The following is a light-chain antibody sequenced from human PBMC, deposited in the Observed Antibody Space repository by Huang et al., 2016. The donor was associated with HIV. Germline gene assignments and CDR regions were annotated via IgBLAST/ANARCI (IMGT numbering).Light chain of an antibody. CDR3: QQYDSSPVT. J-gene: IGKJ4*01. V-gene: IGKV3-20*01. CDR2: GAS. Sequence: EIVLTQSPGTLSLSPGERATLSCRASPSCGSSSLAWYQQKAGQAPRLLLYGASSRATGIPDRFRGSGSGKDFTLSISRLEPEDFAVYYCQQYDSSPVTFGGGTKVEIK. CDR1: PSCGSSS.